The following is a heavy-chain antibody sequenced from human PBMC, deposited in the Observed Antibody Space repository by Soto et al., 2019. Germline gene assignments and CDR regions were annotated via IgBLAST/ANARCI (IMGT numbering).Heavy chain of an antibody. CDR3: ARYRRAAVAGSTLDK. CDR2: VYNSGST. CDR1: GGSISSNY. D-gene: IGHD6-13*01. Sequence: PSETLSLTCTVSGGSISSNYWTWIRQPPGKGLEWIGYVYNSGSTNYNPSPKSRVTISADPYKSQFSLKVNSMPAAEPEVYYCARYRRAAVAGSTLDKWGQGISVTV. J-gene: IGHJ4*02. V-gene: IGHV4-59*01.